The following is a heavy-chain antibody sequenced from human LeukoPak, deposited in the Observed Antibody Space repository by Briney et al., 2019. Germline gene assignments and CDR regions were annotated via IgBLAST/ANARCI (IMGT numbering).Heavy chain of an antibody. CDR2: IRGSGDST. J-gene: IGHJ4*02. V-gene: IGHV3-23*01. Sequence: SGGSLRLSCAASGFTFNSYDMSWVRQAPGKGLEWVSAIRGSGDSTYYADSVKGRFTISRDSSKNTLYLQMNSLRAEDTAVYYCGKDWSSSTSGSRCQGDYWGQGTLVNVSS. D-gene: IGHD3-10*01. CDR1: GFTFNSYD. CDR3: GKDWSSSTSGSRCQGDY.